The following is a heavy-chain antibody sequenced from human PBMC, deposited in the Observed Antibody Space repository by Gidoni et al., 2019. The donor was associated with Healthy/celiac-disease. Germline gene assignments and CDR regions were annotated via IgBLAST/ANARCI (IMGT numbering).Heavy chain of an antibody. CDR3: ARVEYDFWSGYSAHDAFDI. V-gene: IGHV3-11*06. D-gene: IGHD3-3*01. J-gene: IGHJ3*02. Sequence: QVQLVESGGGLVKPGGSLRLSCAASGFTFSAYYLSWIRQAPGKGLEWVSYISSSSSYTNYADSVKGRFTISRDNAKNSLYLQMNSLRAEDTAVYYCARVEYDFWSGYSAHDAFDIWGQGTMVTVSS. CDR1: GFTFSAYY. CDR2: ISSSSSYT.